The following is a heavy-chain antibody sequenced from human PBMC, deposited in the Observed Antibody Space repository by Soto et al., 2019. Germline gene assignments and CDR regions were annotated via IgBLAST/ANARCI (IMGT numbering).Heavy chain of an antibody. J-gene: IGHJ4*02. CDR1: GGTFRSYA. V-gene: IGHV1-69*13. D-gene: IGHD2-15*01. Sequence: SVKVSCKASGGTFRSYAISWVRQAPGQGLEWMGGIIPIFGTANYAQKFQGRVTITADESTSTAYMELSSLRSEDTAVYYCARVGCSGGSCYPVSFDYWGQGTLVTVSS. CDR3: ARVGCSGGSCYPVSFDY. CDR2: IIPIFGTA.